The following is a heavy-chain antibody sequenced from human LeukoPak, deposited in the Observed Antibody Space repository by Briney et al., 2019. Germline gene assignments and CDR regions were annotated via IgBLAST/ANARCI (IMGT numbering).Heavy chain of an antibody. D-gene: IGHD5-18*01. J-gene: IGHJ4*02. V-gene: IGHV3-21*01. CDR1: GFTFSSYS. Sequence: GGSLRLSCAASGFTFSSYSMNWVRQAPGKGLEWVSSISSSSSYIYYADSVKGRFTISRDNSKNTLYLQMNSLRAEDTAVYYCAREAGGYSYGCFDYWGQGTLVTVSS. CDR3: AREAGGYSYGCFDY. CDR2: ISSSSSYI.